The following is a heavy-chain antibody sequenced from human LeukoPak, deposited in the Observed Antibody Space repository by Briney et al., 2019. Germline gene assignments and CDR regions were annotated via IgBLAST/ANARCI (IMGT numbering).Heavy chain of an antibody. Sequence: ASVKVSCKASGYTFTSYGISWVRQAPGQGLEWMGWISAYNGNTKYAQKFQGRVTITADASTSTAYMELSSLRSEDTAVYYCARTYYGSGSYIGSYYYYMDVWGKGTTVT. CDR2: ISAYNGNT. V-gene: IGHV1-18*01. CDR1: GYTFTSYG. J-gene: IGHJ6*03. D-gene: IGHD3-10*01. CDR3: ARTYYGSGSYIGSYYYYMDV.